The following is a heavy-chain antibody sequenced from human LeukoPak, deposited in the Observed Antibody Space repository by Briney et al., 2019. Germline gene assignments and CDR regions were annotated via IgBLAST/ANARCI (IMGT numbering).Heavy chain of an antibody. CDR3: ARDGLLWFGESKQIRTWFDP. J-gene: IGHJ5*02. CDR2: INPNSGGT. V-gene: IGHV1-2*02. CDR1: GGTFSSYA. D-gene: IGHD3-10*01. Sequence: GASVKVSCKASGGTFSSYAISWVRQAPGQGLEWMGWINPNSGGTNYAQKFQGRVTMTRDTSISTAYMELSRLRSDDTAVYYCARDGLLWFGESKQIRTWFDPWGQGTLVTVSS.